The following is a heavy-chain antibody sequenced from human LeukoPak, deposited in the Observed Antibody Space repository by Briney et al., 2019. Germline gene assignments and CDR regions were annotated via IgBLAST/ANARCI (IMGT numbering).Heavy chain of an antibody. CDR2: INSDGFSI. Sequence: GGSLRLSCAASGFTFSAYWMHWVRQAPGKGLVWVSRINSDGFSIAYADSVKGRFTISRDNAKNTLYLHMDSLRAEDTAVYYCARFYGGSALDNWGQGTMVTVSS. J-gene: IGHJ3*02. D-gene: IGHD3-16*01. V-gene: IGHV3-74*01. CDR1: GFTFSAYW. CDR3: ARFYGGSALDN.